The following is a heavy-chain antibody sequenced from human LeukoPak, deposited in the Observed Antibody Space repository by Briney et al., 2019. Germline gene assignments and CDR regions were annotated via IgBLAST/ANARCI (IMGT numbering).Heavy chain of an antibody. D-gene: IGHD3-22*01. Sequence: ASVKVSCKASGYTFTSYGISWVRQAPGQGLEWMGWISAYNGNTNYAQKLQGRVTMTTDTSTSTAYMELRGLRSDDTAVYYCARVWAYYDSSGYYGNWFDPWGQGTLVTVSS. CDR3: ARVWAYYDSSGYYGNWFDP. CDR2: ISAYNGNT. J-gene: IGHJ5*02. CDR1: GYTFTSYG. V-gene: IGHV1-18*01.